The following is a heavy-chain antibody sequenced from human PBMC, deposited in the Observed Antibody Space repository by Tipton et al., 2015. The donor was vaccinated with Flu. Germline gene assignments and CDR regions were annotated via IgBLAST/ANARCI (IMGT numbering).Heavy chain of an antibody. CDR2: IYSGEDT. D-gene: IGHD2-15*01. V-gene: IGHV3-53*01. CDR1: GLSVRDNY. J-gene: IGHJ4*02. Sequence: VQLVQSGGALTQPGGSLRLSCVASGLSVRDNYMTWVRQAPGKGLEWISVIYSGEDTHYADSVKGRFTISRDNSKNTVYLLMNSLKVEDTAVYYCARDTGGYCSGSSCLPRFDYWGQGTLVTVSS. CDR3: ARDTGGYCSGSSCLPRFDY.